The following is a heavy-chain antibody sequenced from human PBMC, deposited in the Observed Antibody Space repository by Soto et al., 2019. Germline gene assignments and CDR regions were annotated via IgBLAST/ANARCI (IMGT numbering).Heavy chain of an antibody. D-gene: IGHD3-22*01. V-gene: IGHV3-33*05. CDR1: GFTFSNYA. J-gene: IGHJ4*02. CDR3: ARGVVGNSYDSSGFDY. Sequence: QVQLVESGGGVVQPGGSLRLSCAASGFTFSNYAIHWVRQAPGKGLEWVTLISSAGNEKYYADSVKGRLTISRDNSENTVFLQMNSLRAEDTAVYYCARGVVGNSYDSSGFDYWGQGALVTVSS. CDR2: ISSAGNEK.